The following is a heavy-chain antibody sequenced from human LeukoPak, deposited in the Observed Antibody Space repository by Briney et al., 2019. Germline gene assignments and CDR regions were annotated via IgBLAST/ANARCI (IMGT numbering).Heavy chain of an antibody. Sequence: KPSETLSLTCTVSGGSISSSSYYWGWIRQPPGKGLEWIGSIYYSGSTYYNLSLKSRVTISVDTSKNQFSLKLSSVTAADTAVYYCARQSFALRYFDWLLPADYWGQGTLVTVSS. CDR2: IYYSGST. V-gene: IGHV4-39*01. CDR1: GGSISSSSYY. J-gene: IGHJ4*02. CDR3: ARQSFALRYFDWLLPADY. D-gene: IGHD3-9*01.